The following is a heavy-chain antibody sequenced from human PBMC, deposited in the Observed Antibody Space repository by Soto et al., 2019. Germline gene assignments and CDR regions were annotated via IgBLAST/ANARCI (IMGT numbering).Heavy chain of an antibody. Sequence: QVQLVQSGAEVKKPGSSVKVSCKASGGTFSSYAISWVRQAPGQGLEWMGGIIPIFGTANYAQKFQGRVTITADKSTNTAYMELSSLRSEDTAVYYCARDRKIAARPYYYYGMDVWGQGTTVTVSS. CDR2: IIPIFGTA. V-gene: IGHV1-69*06. CDR1: GGTFSSYA. D-gene: IGHD6-6*01. J-gene: IGHJ6*02. CDR3: ARDRKIAARPYYYYGMDV.